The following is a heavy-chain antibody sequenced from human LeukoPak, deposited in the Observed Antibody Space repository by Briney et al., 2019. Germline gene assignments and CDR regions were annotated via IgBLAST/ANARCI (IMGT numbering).Heavy chain of an antibody. CDR3: GRAVRCLLRAVD. J-gene: IGHJ4*02. CDR2: MNPNSGNT. V-gene: IGHV1-8*01. D-gene: IGHD2-21*02. CDR1: VYIFTNCD. Sequence: ASVTVSCTASVYIFTNCDNSWVRQPNGQGLEWMGLMNPNSGNTGYALQFQGRVIFSTYTYITSAYKVRSSVRSDEAAVYYCGRAVRCLLRAVDWCQGALVTVSS.